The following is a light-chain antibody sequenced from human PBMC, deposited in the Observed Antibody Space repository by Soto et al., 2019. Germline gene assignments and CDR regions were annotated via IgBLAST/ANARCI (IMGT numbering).Light chain of an antibody. J-gene: IGLJ2*01. CDR2: HNN. CDR3: AAWDDSLNAVV. Sequence: SVLTQPPSASGTPGQRVTISCSGSSSNVGSNTVDWYQQLPGTAPKLLIYHNNQRPSGVPDRLSGSKSGTSASLAISGLQSEDEADYYCAAWDDSLNAVVFGGGTKLTVL. CDR1: SSNVGSNT. V-gene: IGLV1-44*01.